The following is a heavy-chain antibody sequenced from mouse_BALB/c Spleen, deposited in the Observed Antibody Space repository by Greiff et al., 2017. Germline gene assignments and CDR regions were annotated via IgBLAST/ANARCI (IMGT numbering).Heavy chain of an antibody. D-gene: IGHD1-1*01. CDR2: ISYSGST. CDR1: GYSITSDYA. V-gene: IGHV3-2*02. Sequence: EVQLVESGPGLVKPSQSLSLTCTVTGYSITSDYAWNWIRQFPGNKLEWMGYISYSGSTSYNPSLKSRISITRDTSTNQFFLQLNSVTTEDTATYYCARSYYYGSSSYAMDYWGQGTSVTVSS. J-gene: IGHJ4*01. CDR3: ARSYYYGSSSYAMDY.